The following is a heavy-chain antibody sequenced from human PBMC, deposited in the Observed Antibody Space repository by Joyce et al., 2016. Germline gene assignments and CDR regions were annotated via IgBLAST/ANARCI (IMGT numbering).Heavy chain of an antibody. Sequence: QVQLVQSGSEVKKPGASVEVSCKASGYIFTTYGISWVRQAPGQGFEWMGWISAHHGNTKYAQKFQGIVTMTIDTSTSTAYMELEGLRYDDTAVYYCARDIHYYNSSGYYWGAFDIWGQGTMVSVSS. CDR1: GYIFTTYG. J-gene: IGHJ3*02. V-gene: IGHV1-18*01. CDR2: ISAHHGNT. D-gene: IGHD3-22*01. CDR3: ARDIHYYNSSGYYWGAFDI.